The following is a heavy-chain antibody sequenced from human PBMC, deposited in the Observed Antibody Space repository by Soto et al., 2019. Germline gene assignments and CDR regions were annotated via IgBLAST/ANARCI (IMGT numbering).Heavy chain of an antibody. Sequence: SETLSLTCTVSGGSISSGDYYWSWIRQPPGKGLEWIGYIYYSGTTYYNPSLKSRVTISVDTSKNQFSLKVSSVTAADTAVYYCARALIQLWPHYYYGMDVWVQGTTVTVSS. CDR2: IYYSGTT. V-gene: IGHV4-30-4*01. CDR1: GGSISSGDYY. J-gene: IGHJ6*02. D-gene: IGHD5-18*01. CDR3: ARALIQLWPHYYYGMDV.